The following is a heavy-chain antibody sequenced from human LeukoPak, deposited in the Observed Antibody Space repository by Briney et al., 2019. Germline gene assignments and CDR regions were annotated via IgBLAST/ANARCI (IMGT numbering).Heavy chain of an antibody. CDR1: GYSISSGYY. Sequence: PSETLSLTCTVSGYSISSGYYWGWIRQPPGKGLEWIGSIYHSGSTYYNPSLKSRVTISVDTSKNQFSLKLSSVTAADTVVYYCASGGLDTAMVPFDYWGQGTLVTVSS. D-gene: IGHD5-18*01. CDR3: ASGGLDTAMVPFDY. V-gene: IGHV4-38-2*02. J-gene: IGHJ4*02. CDR2: IYHSGST.